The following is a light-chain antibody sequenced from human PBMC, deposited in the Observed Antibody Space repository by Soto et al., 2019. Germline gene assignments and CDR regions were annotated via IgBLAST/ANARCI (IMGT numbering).Light chain of an antibody. CDR3: QQYYSTPWT. CDR2: WAS. Sequence: DMVVTQSQASLAVSLGERATINCKSSQSVLYSSNNKNYLAWYQQKPGQPPKLLIYWASTRESGVPDRFSGSGSGTDFTLTISSLQAEDVAVYYCQQYYSTPWTFGQGSNVAIK. V-gene: IGKV4-1*01. J-gene: IGKJ1*01. CDR1: QSVLYSSNNKNY.